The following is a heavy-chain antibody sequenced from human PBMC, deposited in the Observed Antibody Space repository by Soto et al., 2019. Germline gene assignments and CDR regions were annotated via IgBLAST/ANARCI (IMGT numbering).Heavy chain of an antibody. D-gene: IGHD3-16*01. CDR1: GFTFSSYW. CDR2: IKQDGSEK. Sequence: GSLRLSCAASGFTFSSYWMSWVRQAPGKGLEWVANIKQDGSEKYYVDSVKGRFTISRDNAKNSLYLQMNSLRAEDTAVYYCARARSPRAVTPGGGYGYWGQGTLVTVSS. J-gene: IGHJ4*02. V-gene: IGHV3-7*01. CDR3: ARARSPRAVTPGGGYGY.